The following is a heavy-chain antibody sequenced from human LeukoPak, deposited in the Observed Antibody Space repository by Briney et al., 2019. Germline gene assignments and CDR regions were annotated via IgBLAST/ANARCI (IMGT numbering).Heavy chain of an antibody. V-gene: IGHV4-34*01. CDR1: GGSFSGYY. J-gene: IGHJ5*02. D-gene: IGHD4-17*01. CDR3: APNGDYLFDP. CDR2: INHSGST. Sequence: PSETLSLTCAVYGGSFSGYYWSWIRQPPEKGLEWIGEINHSGSTNYNPSLKSRVTISVDTSKNQFSLKLSSVTAADTTVYYCAPNGDYLFDPWGQGTLVTVSS.